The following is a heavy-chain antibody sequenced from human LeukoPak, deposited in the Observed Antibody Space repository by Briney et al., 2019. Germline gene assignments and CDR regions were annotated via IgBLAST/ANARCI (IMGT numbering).Heavy chain of an antibody. CDR1: GGSISSY. D-gene: IGHD2-2*01. CDR2: IYYSGST. V-gene: IGHV4-59*01. J-gene: IGHJ6*04. Sequence: SETLSLTCTVSGGSISSYWSWIRQPPGKGREWIGYIYYSGSTNYNPSLKSRVTISVDTSKNQFSLKLSSVTAADTAVYYCARLLGYCSSTSCYSPNLDVWGKGTTVTVSS. CDR3: ARLLGYCSSTSCYSPNLDV.